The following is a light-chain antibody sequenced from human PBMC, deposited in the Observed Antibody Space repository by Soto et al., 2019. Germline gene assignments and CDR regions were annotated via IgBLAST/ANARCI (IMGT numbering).Light chain of an antibody. Sequence: QAVVTQEPSFSVSPGATVTLTCGLSSGSVSTNNYPSWYQQTPGQAPRTLIYSTYTRSSGVPDRFSASILGNKAALTITWAQADDESDYYCVLYMGSGIWVFGGGTKVPVL. CDR1: SGSVSTNNY. J-gene: IGLJ3*02. CDR2: STY. V-gene: IGLV8-61*01. CDR3: VLYMGSGIWV.